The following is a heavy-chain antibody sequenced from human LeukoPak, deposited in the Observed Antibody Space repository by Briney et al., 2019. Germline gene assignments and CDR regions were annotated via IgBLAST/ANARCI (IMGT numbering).Heavy chain of an antibody. CDR2: INHSGST. CDR1: GGSFSGYY. Sequence: SETLSLTCAVYGGSFSGYYWSWIRQPPGKGLEWIGEINHSGSTNYNPSLKSRVTMSVDTSKNQFSLKLSSVTAADTAVYYCGCYTGHGTDYYFDYWGQGTLVTVSS. D-gene: IGHD2-2*02. J-gene: IGHJ4*02. V-gene: IGHV4-34*01. CDR3: GCYTGHGTDYYFDY.